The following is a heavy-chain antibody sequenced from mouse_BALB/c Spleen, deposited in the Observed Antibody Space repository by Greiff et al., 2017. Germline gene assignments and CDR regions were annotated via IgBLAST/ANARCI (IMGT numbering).Heavy chain of an antibody. D-gene: IGHD2-4*01. J-gene: IGHJ4*01. CDR3: ARGNDYDYAMDY. CDR1: GYSFTGYY. CDR2: INPYNGAT. V-gene: IGHV1-31*01. Sequence: SGPELVKPGASVKISCKASGYSFTGYYMHWVKQSHVKSLEWIGRINPYNGATSYNQNFKDKASLTVDKSSSTAYMELHSLTSEDSAVYYCARGNDYDYAMDYWGQGTSVTVSS.